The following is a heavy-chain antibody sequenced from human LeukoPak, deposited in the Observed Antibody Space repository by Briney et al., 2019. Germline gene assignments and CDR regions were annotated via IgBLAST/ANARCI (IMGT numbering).Heavy chain of an antibody. Sequence: GGSLRLSCAASGFTFSSYSMNWVRQAPGKGLEWVSSISSSSSYIYYADSVRGRFTISRDNAKNSLYLQMNSLRAEDTAVYYCARSPWQQLVLFDYWGQGTLVTVSS. D-gene: IGHD6-13*01. CDR3: ARSPWQQLVLFDY. V-gene: IGHV3-21*01. CDR2: ISSSSSYI. J-gene: IGHJ4*02. CDR1: GFTFSSYS.